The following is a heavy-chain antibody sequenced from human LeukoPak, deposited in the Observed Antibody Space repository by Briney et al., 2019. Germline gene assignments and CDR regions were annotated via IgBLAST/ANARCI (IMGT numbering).Heavy chain of an antibody. D-gene: IGHD3-22*01. V-gene: IGHV4-59*07. CDR1: GGSISSYY. CDR2: IYYSGST. Sequence: SDPLSLTCTVSGGSISSYYWSWIQQPPGKGLEWIGHIYYSGSTNYNPCLKSRVTISVDTSKNQFSLKLSSVTAADTAVYYCAGGNYYDSSGYYSPTSFDIWGQGTMVTVSS. CDR3: AGGNYYDSSGYYSPTSFDI. J-gene: IGHJ3*02.